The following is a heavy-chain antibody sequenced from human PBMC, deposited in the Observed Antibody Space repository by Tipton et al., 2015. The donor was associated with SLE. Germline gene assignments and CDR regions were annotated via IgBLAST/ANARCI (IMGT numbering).Heavy chain of an antibody. J-gene: IGHJ4*02. D-gene: IGHD3-22*01. CDR3: AGDSSGSYYDRGGYYQLANRHFDL. Sequence: TLSLTCTVSGASISSGGYYWSWIRQHPREGLEWIGYIYNSGSAHYNASLKSRLTISVDTSKNQFSLRLSSVTAADTAVYYCAGDSSGSYYDRGGYYQLANRHFDLWGRGILVSVSS. CDR2: IYNSGSA. V-gene: IGHV4-31*03. CDR1: GASISSGGYY.